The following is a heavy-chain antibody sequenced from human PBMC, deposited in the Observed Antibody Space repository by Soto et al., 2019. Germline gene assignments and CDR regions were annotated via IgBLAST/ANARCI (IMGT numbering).Heavy chain of an antibody. CDR1: GGSISSGGYY. CDR3: ARVEAGVVGVYQYYYMDV. Sequence: PSETLSLTCTVSGGSISSGGYYWSWIRQHPGKGLEWIGYIYYSGSTYYNPSLKSRVTISVDTSKNQFSLKLSPVTAADTAVYYCARVEAGVVGVYQYYYMDVWGKGTTVTVSS. D-gene: IGHD2-2*01. J-gene: IGHJ6*03. CDR2: IYYSGST. V-gene: IGHV4-31*03.